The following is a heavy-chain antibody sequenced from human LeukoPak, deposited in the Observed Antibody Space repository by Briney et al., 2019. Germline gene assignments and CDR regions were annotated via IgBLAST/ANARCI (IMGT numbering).Heavy chain of an antibody. D-gene: IGHD6-19*01. CDR3: ARASYSSGWYPHWFDP. Sequence: GESLKISCKGSGYSFTSCWIGWVRQMPGKGLEWMGIIYPGDSDTRYSPSFQGQVTISADKSISTAYLQWSSLKASDTAMYYCARASYSSGWYPHWFDPWGQGTLVTVSS. V-gene: IGHV5-51*01. CDR1: GYSFTSCW. J-gene: IGHJ5*02. CDR2: IYPGDSDT.